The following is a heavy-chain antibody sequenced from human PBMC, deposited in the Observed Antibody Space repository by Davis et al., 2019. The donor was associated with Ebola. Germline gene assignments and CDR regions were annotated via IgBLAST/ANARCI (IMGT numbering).Heavy chain of an antibody. J-gene: IGHJ4*02. D-gene: IGHD3-9*01. CDR3: ARWGLRYFDWLLAGQFDY. Sequence: GGSLRLSCAASGFTFSSYAMSWVRQAPGKGLEWVSAISGSGGSTYYADSVKGRFTISRDNSKNTLYLQMNSLRAEDTAVYYCARWGLRYFDWLLAGQFDYWGQGTLVTVSS. V-gene: IGHV3-23*01. CDR2: ISGSGGST. CDR1: GFTFSSYA.